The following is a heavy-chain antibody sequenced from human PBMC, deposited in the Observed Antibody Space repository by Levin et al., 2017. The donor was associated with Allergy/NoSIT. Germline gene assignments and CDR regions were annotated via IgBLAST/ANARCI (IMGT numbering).Heavy chain of an antibody. Sequence: SCAASGFTFSSYEMNWVRQAPGKGLEWVSYISSSGSTIYYADSVKGRFTISRDNAKNSLYLQMNSLRAEDTAVYYCASITYYYDSSGSNYWGQGTLVTVSS. D-gene: IGHD3-22*01. CDR3: ASITYYYDSSGSNY. J-gene: IGHJ4*02. CDR1: GFTFSSYE. V-gene: IGHV3-48*03. CDR2: ISSSGSTI.